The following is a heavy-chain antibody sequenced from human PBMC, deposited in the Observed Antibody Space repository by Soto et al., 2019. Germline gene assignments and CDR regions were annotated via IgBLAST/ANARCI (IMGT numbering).Heavy chain of an antibody. CDR3: ARPGAGGYNFDY. J-gene: IGHJ4*02. V-gene: IGHV4-39*01. CDR1: GGSIANTNFY. Sequence: SETLSLTCFVSGGSIANTNFYWGWIRQATGTGLEWIEIIHESGVINYNPSLNSRATISLDTSKNQWSLKVSSVTAANTDLYYCARPGAGGYNFDYWGQGILVTVSS. D-gene: IGHD5-12*01. CDR2: IHESGVI.